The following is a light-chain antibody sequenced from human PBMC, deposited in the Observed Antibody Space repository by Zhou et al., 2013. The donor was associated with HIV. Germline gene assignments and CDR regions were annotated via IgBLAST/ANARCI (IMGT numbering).Light chain of an antibody. CDR2: KAS. V-gene: IGKV1-5*03. Sequence: DIQMTQSPSTLSASVGDRVTITCRASQSISSWLAWYQQKPGKAPNLLISKASNLESGVPSKFSGSGSGTEFTLTISSLQPDDFATYYCQQYHSYPRTFGGGTKVEI. J-gene: IGKJ4*01. CDR1: QSISSW. CDR3: QQYHSYPRT.